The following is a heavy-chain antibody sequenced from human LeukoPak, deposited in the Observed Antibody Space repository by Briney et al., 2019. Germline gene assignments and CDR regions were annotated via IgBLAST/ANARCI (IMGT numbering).Heavy chain of an antibody. V-gene: IGHV4-39*07. J-gene: IGHJ5*02. D-gene: IGHD3-10*01. CDR2: INHSGST. CDR1: GGSISSSSYY. CDR3: ARGTTYYYGSGTRNWFDP. Sequence: PSETLSLTCTVSGGSISSSSYYWGWIRQPPGKGLEWIGEINHSGSTNYNPSLKSRVTISVDTSKNQFSLKLSSVTAADTAVYYCARGTTYYYGSGTRNWFDPWGQGTLVTVSS.